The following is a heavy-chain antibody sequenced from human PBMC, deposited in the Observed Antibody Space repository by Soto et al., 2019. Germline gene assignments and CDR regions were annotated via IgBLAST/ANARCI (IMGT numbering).Heavy chain of an antibody. J-gene: IGHJ4*02. CDR1: GFTFSSYA. CDR3: VKDRPPTGDFWSGPNFDY. CDR2: ISSNGGST. Sequence: GGSLRLSCSASGFTFSSYAMHWVRQAPGKGLEYVSAISSNGGSTCYADSVKGRFTISRDNSKNTLYLQMSSLRAEDTAVYYCVKDRPPTGDFWSGPNFDYWGQGTLVTVSS. V-gene: IGHV3-64D*06. D-gene: IGHD3-3*01.